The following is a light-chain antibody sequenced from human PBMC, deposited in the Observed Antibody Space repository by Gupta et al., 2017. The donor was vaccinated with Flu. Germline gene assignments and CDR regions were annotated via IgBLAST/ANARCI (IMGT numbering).Light chain of an antibody. V-gene: IGLV1-44*01. CDR2: NDN. CDR1: NSNIGRNT. CDR3: EAWDDSMNGPV. Sequence: QSLLPPPPASSGTPGKRITISCSGSNSNIGRNTLSWYQQRPGAAPKLIIHNDNQRPSGVPDRFSGSKAGTSASLTISGLQAEDEGDYYCEAWDDSMNGPVFGGGTRLTVL. J-gene: IGLJ3*02.